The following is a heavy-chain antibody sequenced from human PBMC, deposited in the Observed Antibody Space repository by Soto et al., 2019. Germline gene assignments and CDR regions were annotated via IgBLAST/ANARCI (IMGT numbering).Heavy chain of an antibody. Sequence: GESLKISCKGSGYSFTSYWIGWVRQIPWKGLEWMGIIYPGDSDTRYSPSFQGQVTISADKSISTAYLQWSSLKASDTAMYYCARHHGDLGGYYYYYGMDVWGQGTTVTVSS. CDR2: IYPGDSDT. J-gene: IGHJ6*02. D-gene: IGHD4-17*01. V-gene: IGHV5-51*01. CDR1: GYSFTSYW. CDR3: ARHHGDLGGYYYYYGMDV.